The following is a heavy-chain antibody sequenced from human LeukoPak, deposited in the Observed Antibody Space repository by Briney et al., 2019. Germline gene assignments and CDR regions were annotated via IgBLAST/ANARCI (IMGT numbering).Heavy chain of an antibody. J-gene: IGHJ4*02. CDR3: ASLSTIFGVVRDY. CDR1: GGSISSGGYY. V-gene: IGHV4-31*03. CDR2: IKYSGST. D-gene: IGHD3-3*01. Sequence: SQTLSLTCTVSGGSISSGGYYWSWIRQHPGRGLEWIGYIKYSGSTYYNPSLKSRLTISVDTFKNQFSLKLSSVTAADTAVYYCASLSTIFGVVRDYWGQGTLVTVSS.